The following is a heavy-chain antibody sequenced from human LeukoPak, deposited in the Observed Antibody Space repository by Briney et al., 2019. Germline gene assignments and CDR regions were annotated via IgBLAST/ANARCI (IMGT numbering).Heavy chain of an antibody. CDR2: IYYSGSI. Sequence: AETLSLTCTVSGGSISSYYWSWIRHPPGRGLEWIGCIYYSGSINYKPPLKSRVPISVHTCKNKILLELRTVTAADPAVYYVAREPEYWGQGALVTVSS. J-gene: IGHJ4*02. CDR3: AREPEY. CDR1: GGSISSYY. V-gene: IGHV4-59*01.